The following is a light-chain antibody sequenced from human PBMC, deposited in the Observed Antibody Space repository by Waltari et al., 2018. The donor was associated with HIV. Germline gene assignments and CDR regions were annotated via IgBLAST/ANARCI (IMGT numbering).Light chain of an antibody. CDR3: ATWGDSLSGPVV. V-gene: IGLV2-8*01. J-gene: IGLJ2*01. Sequence: QSALTQPPSASESLGQSVTISCTGTSSDVGDYDYVSWYQHPGKAPKLLIFGVNKRPSGVPDRVSGSKSGTTASLTVSGLQAEDEADYYCATWGDSLSGPVVFGGGTKLTVL. CDR1: SSDVGDYDY. CDR2: GVN.